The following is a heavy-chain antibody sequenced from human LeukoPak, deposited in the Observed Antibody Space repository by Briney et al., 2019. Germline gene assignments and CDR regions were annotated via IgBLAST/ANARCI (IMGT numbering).Heavy chain of an antibody. CDR2: ISWNSGSI. J-gene: IGHJ5*02. V-gene: IGHV3-9*01. D-gene: IGHD3-10*01. CDR3: AKDSYGSGSYSWFDP. Sequence: GGSLRLSCAASGFTFSSYSMHWVRQAPGKGLEWVSGISWNSGSIGYADSVKGRFTISRDNAKNSLYLQMNSLRAEDTALYYCAKDSYGSGSYSWFDPWGQGTLVTVSS. CDR1: GFTFSSYS.